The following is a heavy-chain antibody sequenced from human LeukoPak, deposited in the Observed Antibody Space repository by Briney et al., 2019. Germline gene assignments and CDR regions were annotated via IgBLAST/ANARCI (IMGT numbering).Heavy chain of an antibody. V-gene: IGHV4-34*01. Sequence: SETLSLTCTVYGGSFSDYYWGWIRQPPGKGLEWIGEIHPSGSTKYSPSLKSGVTISFGASKNQFSLKLSSVAAADTADYFCARVGYSYVVNDWSRTGLGAYPTKYYYHMDVWDKGTTVTVSS. J-gene: IGHJ6*03. CDR2: IHPSGST. D-gene: IGHD5-18*01. CDR1: GGSFSDYY. CDR3: ARVGYSYVVNDWSRTGLGAYPTKYYYHMDV.